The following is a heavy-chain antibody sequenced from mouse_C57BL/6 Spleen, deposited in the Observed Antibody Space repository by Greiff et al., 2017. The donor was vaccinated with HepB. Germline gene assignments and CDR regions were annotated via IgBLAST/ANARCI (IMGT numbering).Heavy chain of an antibody. J-gene: IGHJ1*03. CDR1: GYTFTEYT. CDR3: AKHEVPYYYGSSQGYFDV. D-gene: IGHD1-1*01. CDR2: FYPGSGSI. V-gene: IGHV1-62-2*01. Sequence: QVQLQQSGAELVKPGASVKLSCKASGYTFTEYTIHWVKQRSGQGLEWIGWFYPGSGSIKYNEKFKDKATLTADKSSSTAYMELSRLTSEDSAVYFCAKHEVPYYYGSSQGYFDVWGTGTTVTVSS.